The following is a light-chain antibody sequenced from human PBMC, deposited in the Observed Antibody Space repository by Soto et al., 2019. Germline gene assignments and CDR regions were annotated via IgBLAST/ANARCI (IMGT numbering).Light chain of an antibody. Sequence: ILQTQAPLSLYVNNVHGASISSMSTQRLLSTHDYNYLDWYLQKAGQSPQVLIYLGSNRGSGVPDRFSGSESGTDFTLQISRLEAEAVGVYSCMQGLMTPLTFGGGTNVDIK. V-gene: IGKV2-28*01. CDR1: QRLLSTHDYNY. CDR3: MQGLMTPLT. CDR2: LGS. J-gene: IGKJ4*01.